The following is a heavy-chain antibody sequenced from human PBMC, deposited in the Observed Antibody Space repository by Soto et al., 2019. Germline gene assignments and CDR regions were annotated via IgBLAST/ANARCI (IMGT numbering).Heavy chain of an antibody. Sequence: SVKVSCKASGGTFTSYAINWVRQAPGQGLEWMGGINPINGTANYSQNFQGRVTIKTDESTSTAYMELSSLRSEDTAVYDCARKTRVESASPHDYTCDGMDVRGRDTTVT. CDR1: GGTFTSYA. CDR3: ARKTRVESASPHDYTCDGMDV. D-gene: IGHD4-4*01. CDR2: INPINGTA. V-gene: IGHV1-69*05. J-gene: IGHJ6*04.